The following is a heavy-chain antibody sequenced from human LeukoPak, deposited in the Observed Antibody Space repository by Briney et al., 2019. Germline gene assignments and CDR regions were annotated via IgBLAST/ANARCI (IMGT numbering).Heavy chain of an antibody. D-gene: IGHD3-16*01. CDR1: GGSISSGYY. J-gene: IGHJ4*02. CDR3: ARDRGLDSYYFDY. Sequence: PSETLSLTCTVSGGSISSGYYWGWIRQPPGKGLEWIGSIYHSGSTYYNPSLKSRVTISVDTSKNQFSLKLSSVTAADTAVYYCARDRGLDSYYFDYWGQGTLVTVSS. CDR2: IYHSGST. V-gene: IGHV4-38-2*02.